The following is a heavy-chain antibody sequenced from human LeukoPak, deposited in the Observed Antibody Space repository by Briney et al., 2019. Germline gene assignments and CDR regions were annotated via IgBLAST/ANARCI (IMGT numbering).Heavy chain of an antibody. CDR1: GGSFSGYY. CDR2: INHSGST. Sequence: PSETLSLTCAVYGGSFSGYYWSWIRQPPGKGLEWIGKINHSGSTNYNPSLKSRVTISVDTSKNQFSLRLSSVTAADTAVYYCARLLSGSGTITDYWGQGTLVTVSS. CDR3: ARLLSGSGTITDY. V-gene: IGHV4-34*01. J-gene: IGHJ4*02. D-gene: IGHD3-10*01.